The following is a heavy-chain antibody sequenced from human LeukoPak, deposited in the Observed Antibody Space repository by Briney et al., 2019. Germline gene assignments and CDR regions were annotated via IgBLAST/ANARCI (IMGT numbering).Heavy chain of an antibody. V-gene: IGHV4-59*01. D-gene: IGHD3-16*02. Sequence: SETLSLTCTVSGGSIGSYYWSWIRQPPGKGLEWIGYIYYSGSTNYNPSLKSRVTISVDTSKNQFSLKLSSVTAADTAVYYCARGGKKSVWGSYRLIYFDYWGQGTLVTVSS. CDR1: GGSIGSYY. CDR2: IYYSGST. J-gene: IGHJ4*02. CDR3: ARGGKKSVWGSYRLIYFDY.